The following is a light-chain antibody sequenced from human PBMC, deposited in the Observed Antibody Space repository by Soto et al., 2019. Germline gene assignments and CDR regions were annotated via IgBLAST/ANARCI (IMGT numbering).Light chain of an antibody. CDR3: QEFNNYPWT. Sequence: DIQMTQSPSTLSASVGDRVTITCRASQSISSWLAWYQQKPGKAPKLLIYKASSLESGVPSRFSGSGSGTEFTRAISSLQPDDCATYYCQEFNNYPWTFGQGTRVEVK. J-gene: IGKJ1*01. CDR1: QSISSW. CDR2: KAS. V-gene: IGKV1-5*03.